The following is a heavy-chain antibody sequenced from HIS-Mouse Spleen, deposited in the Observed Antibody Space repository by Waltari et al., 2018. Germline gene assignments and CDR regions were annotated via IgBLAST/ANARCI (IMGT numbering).Heavy chain of an antibody. CDR1: GGSFSGYY. CDR2: INHSGST. J-gene: IGHJ1*01. Sequence: QVQLQQWGAGLLKPSETLSLTCAVYGGSFSGYYWSWIRQPPGKGLEWIGEINHSGSTNYNPSLKGRVTISVDTSKNQFSLKLSSVTAADTAVYYCARRGIAAAGKYFQHWGQGTLVTVSS. V-gene: IGHV4-34*01. CDR3: ARRGIAAAGKYFQH. D-gene: IGHD6-13*01.